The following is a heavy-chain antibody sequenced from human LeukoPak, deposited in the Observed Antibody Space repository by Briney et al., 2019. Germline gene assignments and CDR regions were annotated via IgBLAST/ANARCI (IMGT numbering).Heavy chain of an antibody. J-gene: IGHJ4*02. Sequence: SVRLSCTAPGGTFSSYAISWVRQAPGQGLEWMGGIIRIFGAKNYAETFKGRVTITADESTNTGYMQMNSLRSEDTAVYYCARDRDFWIGDYDFDYWGQRTLVTVSS. CDR1: GGTFSSYA. CDR2: IIRIFGAK. CDR3: ARDRDFWIGDYDFDY. D-gene: IGHD3-3*01. V-gene: IGHV1-69*01.